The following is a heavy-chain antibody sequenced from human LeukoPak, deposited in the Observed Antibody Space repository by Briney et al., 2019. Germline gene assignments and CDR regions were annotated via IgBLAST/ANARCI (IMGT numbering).Heavy chain of an antibody. CDR3: AKDVNSYGYDGARLDY. D-gene: IGHD5-18*01. V-gene: IGHV3-30*18. CDR2: ISYHGSDK. CDR1: GFTFSSYA. Sequence: GGSLRLSCAASGFTFSSYAMHWVRQAPGKGLEWVAVISYHGSDKYYADSVKGRFTISRDDSKNTLYLQMNSLRAEDTAVYYCAKDVNSYGYDGARLDYRGQGTLVTVSS. J-gene: IGHJ4*02.